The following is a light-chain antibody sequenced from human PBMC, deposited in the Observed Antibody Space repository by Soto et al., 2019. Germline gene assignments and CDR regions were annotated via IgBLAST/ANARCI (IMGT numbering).Light chain of an antibody. CDR3: SSHTTSGTYV. CDR1: SSDVGSSNY. V-gene: IGLV2-14*03. CDR2: DVN. Sequence: QSVLTQPASVSGSPGQSIAISCTGTSSDVGSSNYVSWYQQHPGKAPKLMIFDVNNRPSGASDRFSGSKSGNTASLTISGLQAEDEADYYCSSHTTSGTYVFGTGTKVTVL. J-gene: IGLJ1*01.